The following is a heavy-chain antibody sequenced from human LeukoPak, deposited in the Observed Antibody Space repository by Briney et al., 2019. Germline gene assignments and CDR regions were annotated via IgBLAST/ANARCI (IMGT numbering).Heavy chain of an antibody. CDR3: ARDRPRHFEYSSSQNWFDP. Sequence: GASVKVSCKASGYTFTSYAMNWVRQAPGQGPEWMGWINTNTGNPTYAQGFTGRFVFSLDTSVSTAYLQISSLKAEDTAVYYCARDRPRHFEYSSSQNWFDPWGQGTLVTVSS. CDR1: GYTFTSYA. V-gene: IGHV7-4-1*02. CDR2: INTNTGNP. J-gene: IGHJ5*02. D-gene: IGHD6-6*01.